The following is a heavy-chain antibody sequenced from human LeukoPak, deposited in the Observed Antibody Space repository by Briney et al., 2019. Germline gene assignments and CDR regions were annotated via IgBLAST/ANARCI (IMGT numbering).Heavy chain of an antibody. Sequence: SETLSLTCTVSGGSISSSSYYWGWIRQPPGKGLEWIGSIYYSGSTYYNPSLKSRVTISVDTSKNQFSLKLSSVTAADTAVYYCARGYTSGWSPALDIWGQGTMVTVSS. J-gene: IGHJ3*02. V-gene: IGHV4-39*07. CDR3: ARGYTSGWSPALDI. CDR2: IYYSGST. D-gene: IGHD6-19*01. CDR1: GGSISSSSYY.